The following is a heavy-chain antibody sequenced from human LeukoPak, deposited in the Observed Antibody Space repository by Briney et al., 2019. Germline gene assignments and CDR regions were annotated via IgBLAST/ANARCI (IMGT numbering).Heavy chain of an antibody. V-gene: IGHV3-7*01. Sequence: PGGSLRRYCAGSEFTFSSYWMSWVRQAPGKGLEWVASIKQDGSEKYYVDSVKGRVTISRDNAKNSLYLQMNSLRAEDTAVYYCARVFGAGYSDYWGQGTLVTVSS. J-gene: IGHJ4*02. CDR1: EFTFSSYW. CDR2: IKQDGSEK. CDR3: ARVFGAGYSDY. D-gene: IGHD4/OR15-4a*01.